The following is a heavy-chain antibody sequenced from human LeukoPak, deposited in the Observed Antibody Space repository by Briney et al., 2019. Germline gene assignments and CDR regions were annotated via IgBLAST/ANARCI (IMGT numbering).Heavy chain of an antibody. V-gene: IGHV4-61*02. J-gene: IGHJ4*02. CDR3: ARKDYYGSGSYDY. Sequence: SETLSLTCTVSGGSISSGSYYWSWIRQPAGMGLEWIGRIYTSGSTNYNPSLKSRVTISVDTSKNQFSLKLSSVTAADTAVYYCARKDYYGSGSYDYWGQGTLVTVSS. CDR1: GGSISSGSYY. CDR2: IYTSGST. D-gene: IGHD3-10*01.